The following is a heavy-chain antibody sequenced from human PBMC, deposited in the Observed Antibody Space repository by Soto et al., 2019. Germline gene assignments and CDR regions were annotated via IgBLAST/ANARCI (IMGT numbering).Heavy chain of an antibody. CDR1: GYTFTSYY. Sequence: ASVKVSCKASGYTFTSYYMHWVQQAPGQGLEWMGIINPSGGSTSYAQKFQGRVTMTRDTSTSTVYMELSSLRSEDTAVYYCARVSGKTYYDFWGQGTLVTVSS. CDR3: ARVSGKTYYDF. D-gene: IGHD3-3*01. V-gene: IGHV1-46*01. J-gene: IGHJ4*02. CDR2: INPSGGST.